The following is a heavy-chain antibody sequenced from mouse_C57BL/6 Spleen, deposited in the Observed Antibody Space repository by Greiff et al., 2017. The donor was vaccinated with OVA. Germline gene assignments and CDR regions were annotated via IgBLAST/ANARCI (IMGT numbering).Heavy chain of an antibody. CDR3: ARQYYFDY. CDR2: IHPNSGST. V-gene: IGHV1-64*01. CDR1: GYTFTSYW. J-gene: IGHJ2*01. Sequence: VQLKQPGAELVKPGASVKLSCKASGYTFTSYWMHWVKQRPGQGLEWIGMIHPNSGSTNYNEKFKSKATLTVDKSSSTAYMQLSSLTSEDAAVYYCARQYYFDYWGQGTTLTVSS.